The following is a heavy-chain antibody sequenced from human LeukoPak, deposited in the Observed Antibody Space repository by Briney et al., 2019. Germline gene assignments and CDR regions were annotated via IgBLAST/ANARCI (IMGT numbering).Heavy chain of an antibody. V-gene: IGHV4-39*07. J-gene: IGHJ4*02. CDR3: ARVRGLVYAWNFDY. Sequence: SETLSLTCSVSGVSISSGSNYWGWIRQPPGKTLEWIGSIYSSGSTYYNPSLKSRVIILIDTAKNHFSLNLSSVTAADTAVYYCARVRGLVYAWNFDYWGQGTLVTVSS. D-gene: IGHD2-8*01. CDR2: IYSSGST. CDR1: GVSISSGSNY.